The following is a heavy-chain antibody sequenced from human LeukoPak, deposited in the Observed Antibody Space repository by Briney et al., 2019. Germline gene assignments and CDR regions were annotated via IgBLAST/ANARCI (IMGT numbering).Heavy chain of an antibody. CDR1: GGTFSSYA. CDR2: IIPIFGTA. J-gene: IGHJ4*02. CDR3: ARAPVGATTLFDY. D-gene: IGHD1-26*01. Sequence: SVKVSCKASGGTFSSYAISWVRQAPGQGLEWMGGIIPIFGTANYAQKSQGRVTITTDESTSTAYMELSSLRSEDTAVYYCARAPVGATTLFDYWGQGTLVTVSS. V-gene: IGHV1-69*05.